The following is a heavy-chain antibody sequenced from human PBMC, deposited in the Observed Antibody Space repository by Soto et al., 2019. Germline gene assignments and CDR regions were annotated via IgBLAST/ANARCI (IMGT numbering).Heavy chain of an antibody. CDR3: ARGKVGPIRDYYGMEV. V-gene: IGHV1-8*01. J-gene: IGHJ6*02. D-gene: IGHD1-26*01. CDR2: MNPNSGNT. CDR1: GYTFTSYD. Sequence: QVQLVQSGAEVKKPGASVKVSCKASGYTFTSYDIDWVRQATGQGLEWMGWMNPNSGNTGYAQKFQGRVTMTRNTSISTAYMEPSSLRSEDTAVYYCARGKVGPIRDYYGMEVWGQGTTVIVSS.